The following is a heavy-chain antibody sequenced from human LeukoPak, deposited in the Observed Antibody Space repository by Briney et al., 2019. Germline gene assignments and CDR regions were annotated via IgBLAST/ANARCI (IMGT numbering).Heavy chain of an antibody. CDR3: TRDRSRAEDD. CDR1: GFTFSSYW. J-gene: IGHJ4*02. D-gene: IGHD1-14*01. Sequence: QSGGSLRLSCAASGFTFSSYWMSWVRQAPGKGLEWVANIKQDGSEKYYVDSVKGRFTISRDNANNLLYLQMNSLRGEDTAVYYCTRDRSRAEDDWGQGTLVTVSS. V-gene: IGHV3-7*01. CDR2: IKQDGSEK.